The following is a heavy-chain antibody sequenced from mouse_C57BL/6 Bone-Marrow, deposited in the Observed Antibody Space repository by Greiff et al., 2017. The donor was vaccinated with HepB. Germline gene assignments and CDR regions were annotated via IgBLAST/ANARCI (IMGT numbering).Heavy chain of an antibody. CDR1: GFNIKDDY. V-gene: IGHV14-4*01. CDR2: IDPENGDT. Sequence: VHVKQSGAELVRPGASVKLSCTASGFNIKDDYMHWVKQRPEQGLEWIGWIDPENGDTEYASKFQGKATITADTSSNTAYLQLSSLTSEDTAVYYCKYDGYYGGQGTLVTVSA. D-gene: IGHD2-3*01. CDR3: KYDGYY. J-gene: IGHJ3*01.